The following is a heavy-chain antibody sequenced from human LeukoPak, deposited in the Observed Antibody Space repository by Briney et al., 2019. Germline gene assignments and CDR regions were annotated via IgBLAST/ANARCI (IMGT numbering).Heavy chain of an antibody. J-gene: IGHJ4*02. Sequence: GASVKVSCKASGGTFSSYAISWVRQAPGQGLEWMGWISAYNGNTNYEQKIQGRVTMTTDASTSTAYMELRSLRSDDTAVYYCARDYYDSSGRLDCWGQGTLVTVSS. CDR1: GGTFSSYA. D-gene: IGHD3-22*01. V-gene: IGHV1-18*01. CDR2: ISAYNGNT. CDR3: ARDYYDSSGRLDC.